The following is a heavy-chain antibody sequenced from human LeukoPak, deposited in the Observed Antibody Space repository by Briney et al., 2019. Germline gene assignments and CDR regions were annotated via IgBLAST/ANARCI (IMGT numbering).Heavy chain of an antibody. CDR3: ARGGYHALDH. D-gene: IGHD6-25*01. CDR2: INHSGST. J-gene: IGHJ4*02. V-gene: IGHV4-34*01. Sequence: PSETLSLTCAVYGGSFSGYYWSWIRQPPGKGLEWIGEINHSGSTNYNPSLKSRVTISVDTSKNQFSLKLSSVTAADTAVYYCARGGYHALDHWGQGTLVTASS. CDR1: GGSFSGYY.